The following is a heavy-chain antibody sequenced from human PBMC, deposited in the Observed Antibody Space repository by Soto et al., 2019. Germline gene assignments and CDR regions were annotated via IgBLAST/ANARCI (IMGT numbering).Heavy chain of an antibody. CDR1: GDSISNKDYH. J-gene: IGHJ4*02. CDR2: VYSNGHT. D-gene: IGHD2-8*01. V-gene: IGHV4-39*01. Sequence: SETLSLTCTVSGDSISNKDYHWGWTRQPPGKGLEWIGTVYSNGHTYHNPSLKSRLAMAVDTSKNQFSLSLISVTAADTAVYFCASLTNGRQADSWGQVTLVTVSS. CDR3: ASLTNGRQADS.